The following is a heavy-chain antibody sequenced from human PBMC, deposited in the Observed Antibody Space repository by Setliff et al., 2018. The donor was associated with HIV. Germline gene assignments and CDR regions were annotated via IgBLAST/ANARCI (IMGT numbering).Heavy chain of an antibody. CDR2: IIPILGIA. CDR3: ARGAIAVAGDFFDY. V-gene: IGHV1-69*10. D-gene: IGHD6-19*01. J-gene: IGHJ4*02. Sequence: VASVKVSCKASGGTLSSYAISWVRQAPGQGLEWMGGIIPILGIANYAQKFQGRVTITADKSTSTAYMELSSLRSEDTAVYYCARGAIAVAGDFFDYWGQGTLVTVS. CDR1: GGTLSSYA.